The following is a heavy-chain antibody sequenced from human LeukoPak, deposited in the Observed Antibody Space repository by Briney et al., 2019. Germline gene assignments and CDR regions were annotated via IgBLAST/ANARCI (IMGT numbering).Heavy chain of an antibody. J-gene: IGHJ5*02. Sequence: PSETLSLTCTVSGGSISSYYWSWIRLPPGKGLEWIGYIYYSGSTNYNPSLKSRVTISVDTSKNQFSLKLSSVTAADTAVYYCARHSLRFLEWLSWGQGTLVTVSS. CDR3: ARHSLRFLEWLS. D-gene: IGHD3-3*01. V-gene: IGHV4-59*01. CDR2: IYYSGST. CDR1: GGSISSYY.